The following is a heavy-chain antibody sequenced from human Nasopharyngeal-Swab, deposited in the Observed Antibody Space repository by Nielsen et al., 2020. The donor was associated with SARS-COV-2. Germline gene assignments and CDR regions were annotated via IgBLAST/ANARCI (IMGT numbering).Heavy chain of an antibody. D-gene: IGHD3-9*01. J-gene: IGHJ4*02. V-gene: IGHV1-2*06. Sequence: SLQVSCKASGYSFIGYYMHWVRQATGQGLEWMGRINPNSGGTNYAQKFQGRVTMTRDTSISTTYMELSRLRSDDTAVYYFARGDYDILTGYPLDYWGQGTLVTVSS. CDR3: ARGDYDILTGYPLDY. CDR2: INPNSGGT. CDR1: GYSFIGYY.